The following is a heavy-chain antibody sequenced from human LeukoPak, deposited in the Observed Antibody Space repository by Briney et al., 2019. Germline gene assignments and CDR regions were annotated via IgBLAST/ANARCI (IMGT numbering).Heavy chain of an antibody. J-gene: IGHJ4*02. D-gene: IGHD3-9*01. Sequence: PGGSLRLSCAASGFTFSSYSMTWVRQSPGKGLEWVANIKQDGSEKYYVDSVKGRFTISRDNAKNSLYLQMNSLRAEDTAVYYCGRDDWGPADYWGQGTLVTVSS. V-gene: IGHV3-7*01. CDR3: GRDDWGPADY. CDR2: IKQDGSEK. CDR1: GFTFSSYS.